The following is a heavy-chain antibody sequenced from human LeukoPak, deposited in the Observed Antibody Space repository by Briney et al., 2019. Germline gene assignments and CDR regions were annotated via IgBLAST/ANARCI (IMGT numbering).Heavy chain of an antibody. V-gene: IGHV3-23*01. J-gene: IGHJ4*02. CDR3: ARDRGRYYDSRGFYWGYYFDS. Sequence: PGGSLRLSCAASGFTFSTYAVNWVRQAPGKGLEWVSPISGSGDSTYYADSVKGRFTISRDNSKDTLYLQMSSVRVDDTAVYCARDRGRYYDSRGFYWGYYFDSWGQGILVTVST. CDR1: GFTFSTYA. D-gene: IGHD3-22*01. CDR2: ISGSGDST.